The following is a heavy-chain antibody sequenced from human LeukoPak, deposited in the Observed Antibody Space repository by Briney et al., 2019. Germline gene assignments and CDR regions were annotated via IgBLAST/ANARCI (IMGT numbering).Heavy chain of an antibody. Sequence: PSETLSLTCTVSGGSISTYFWSWIRQPAGKGLEWIGRLYTSGSTNYNPSLKSRLTMSADTSKNQFSLKLSSVTAADTAVYYCARAYSSGWYGLWDYWGQGTLVTVSS. CDR3: ARAYSSGWYGLWDY. D-gene: IGHD6-19*01. J-gene: IGHJ4*02. CDR1: GGSISTYF. V-gene: IGHV4-4*07. CDR2: LYTSGST.